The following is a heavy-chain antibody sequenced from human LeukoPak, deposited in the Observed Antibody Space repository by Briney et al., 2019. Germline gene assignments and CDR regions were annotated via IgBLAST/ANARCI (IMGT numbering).Heavy chain of an antibody. CDR2: MNPNSGNT. V-gene: IGHV1-8*01. CDR1: GYTFTSYD. D-gene: IGHD1-1*01. Sequence: ASVKVSCKASGYTFTSYDINWVRQATGQGLEWMGWMNPNSGNTGYAQKFQGRVTMTIDTSTSTAYMELRSLRSDDTAVYYCAREWESLAYYFDFWGQGTLVTVSS. CDR3: AREWESLAYYFDF. J-gene: IGHJ4*02.